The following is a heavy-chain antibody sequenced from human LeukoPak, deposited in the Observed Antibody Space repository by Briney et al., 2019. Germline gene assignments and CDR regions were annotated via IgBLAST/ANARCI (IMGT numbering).Heavy chain of an antibody. CDR3: AKQLGYCSDGSCYFPY. D-gene: IGHD2-15*01. V-gene: IGHV3-23*01. J-gene: IGHJ4*02. Sequence: GGSLRLSCAASGITFSSSAMSWVRQAPGKGLEWVSAISNNGGYTYYADSVQGRFTISGDNSKSTLCLQMNSLRAEDTAVYYCAKQLGYCSDGSCYFPYWGQGTLVTVSS. CDR1: GITFSSSA. CDR2: ISNNGGYT.